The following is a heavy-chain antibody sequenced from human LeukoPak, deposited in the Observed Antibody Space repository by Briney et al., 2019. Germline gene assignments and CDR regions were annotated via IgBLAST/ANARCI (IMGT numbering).Heavy chain of an antibody. V-gene: IGHV4-31*03. CDR1: GGSISSGGYY. CDR2: IYYSGSI. Sequence: SETLSLTCTVSGGSISSGGYYWSWIRQHPGKGLEWIGYIYYSGSIYYNPSLKSRVTISVDTSKNQFSLKLSSVTAADTAVYYCARDHGYSSSSDGMPYNYWGQGTLVTVSS. D-gene: IGHD6-6*01. CDR3: ARDHGYSSSSDGMPYNY. J-gene: IGHJ4*02.